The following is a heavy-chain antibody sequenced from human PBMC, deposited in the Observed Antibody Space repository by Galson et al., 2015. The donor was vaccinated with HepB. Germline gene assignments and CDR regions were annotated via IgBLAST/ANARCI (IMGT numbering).Heavy chain of an antibody. J-gene: IGHJ6*03. CDR2: IYSGGST. CDR1: GFTVSSNY. V-gene: IGHV3-53*01. Sequence: SLRLSCAASGFTVSSNYMSWVRQAPGKGLEWVSVIYSGGSTYYADSVKGRFTISRDNSKNTLYLQMNSLRAEDTAVYYCARVLKHVISYYYYYYMDVWGKGTTVTVSS. D-gene: IGHD3-10*01. CDR3: ARVLKHVISYYYYYYMDV.